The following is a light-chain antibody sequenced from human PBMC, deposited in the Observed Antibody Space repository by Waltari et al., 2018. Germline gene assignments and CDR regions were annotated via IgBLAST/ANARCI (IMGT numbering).Light chain of an antibody. J-gene: IGLJ3*02. CDR1: GSDVGSYDL. CDR2: EVT. CDR3: SSYTTSTSWV. V-gene: IGLV2-14*01. Sequence: QSALTQPASVSGSPGQSITISCPAPGSDVGSYDLVSWYQQHPGKAPKLMIFEVTYRPSGVSNRFSGSKSGNTASLSISGLQAEDEAEYYCSSYTTSTSWVFGGGTKLNVL.